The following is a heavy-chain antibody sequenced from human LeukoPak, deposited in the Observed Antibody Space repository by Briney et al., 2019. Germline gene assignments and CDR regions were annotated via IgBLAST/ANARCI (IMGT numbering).Heavy chain of an antibody. CDR3: AGDSDY. CDR1: GFSFSTYA. V-gene: IGHV3-30*02. Sequence: GSLRLSCAASGFSFSTYAMHWVRQAPGKGLEWVAFIPYDRSDKYYADSVKGRFTISRDNSKNTLYLQMNSLRAEDTAVYYCAGDSDYWGQGTLVTVSS. CDR2: IPYDRSDK. J-gene: IGHJ4*02.